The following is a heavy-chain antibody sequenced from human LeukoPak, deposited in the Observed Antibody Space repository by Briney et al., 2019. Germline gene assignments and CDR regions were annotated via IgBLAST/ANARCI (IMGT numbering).Heavy chain of an antibody. Sequence: GGSLRLSCAASGFTFNSYAMTWVRQAPGKGLEWVSTISGSGDSTYYADSVKGRFTISRDNFKSTLYLQMNSLRAEDTAVYHCALQRTLWQQLLDYWGQGTLVTVSS. J-gene: IGHJ4*02. D-gene: IGHD6-13*01. CDR3: ALQRTLWQQLLDY. CDR1: GFTFNSYA. CDR2: ISGSGDST. V-gene: IGHV3-23*01.